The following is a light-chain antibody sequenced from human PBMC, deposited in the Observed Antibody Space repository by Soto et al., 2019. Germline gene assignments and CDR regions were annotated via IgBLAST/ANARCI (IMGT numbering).Light chain of an antibody. CDR2: DAS. J-gene: IGKJ5*01. CDR1: QGISSA. CDR3: QQYNNWPFS. V-gene: IGKV1D-13*01. Sequence: LTQSPSSLSASVGDRVTITCRASQGISSALAWYQQKPGKAPKLLIYDASSLESGVPSRFSGSGSGTEFTLTISGLQSEDFALYFCQQYNNWPFSFGPGTRLEIK.